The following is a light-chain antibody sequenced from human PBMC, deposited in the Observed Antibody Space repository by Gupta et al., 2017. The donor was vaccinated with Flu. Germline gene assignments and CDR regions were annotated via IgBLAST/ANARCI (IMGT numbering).Light chain of an antibody. CDR2: TNS. J-gene: IGLJ3*02. CDR1: NSNIGTNT. Sequence: TISWFRNNSNIGTNTVNWYQQLPGTAPKLLIYTNSQRPSGVPDRFSGSKSGTSASLAISGLRSDDEADYYCAAWDYSLNGWVFGGGIKLTVL. V-gene: IGLV1-44*01. CDR3: AAWDYSLNGWV.